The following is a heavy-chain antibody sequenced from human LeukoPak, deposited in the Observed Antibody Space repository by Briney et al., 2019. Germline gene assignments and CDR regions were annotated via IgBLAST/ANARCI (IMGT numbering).Heavy chain of an antibody. Sequence: SETLSLTCTVSGDSISSSSYYWSWIRQPPGKGLEWIGEINHSGSTNYNPSLKSRVTISVDTSKNQFSLKLSSVTAADTAVYYCARGGYSSSWYLAPNTNWGQGTLVTVSS. CDR3: ARGGYSSSWYLAPNTN. D-gene: IGHD6-13*01. CDR2: INHSGST. J-gene: IGHJ4*02. CDR1: GDSISSSSYY. V-gene: IGHV4-39*07.